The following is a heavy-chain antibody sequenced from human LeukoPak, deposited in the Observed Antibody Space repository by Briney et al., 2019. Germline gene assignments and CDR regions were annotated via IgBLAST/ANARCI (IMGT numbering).Heavy chain of an antibody. CDR2: IKQDGSKK. V-gene: IGHV3-7*04. D-gene: IGHD5-24*01. CDR1: GFTFSNAW. J-gene: IGHJ4*02. Sequence: GGSLRLSCAASGFTFSNAWMSWVRQAPGKGLEWVANIKQDGSKKSYVDSVKGRFTISRGNAKNSLYLQMNSLRVEDTAIYYCTRVGYIDEGIDYWGQGTLVTVSS. CDR3: TRVGYIDEGIDY.